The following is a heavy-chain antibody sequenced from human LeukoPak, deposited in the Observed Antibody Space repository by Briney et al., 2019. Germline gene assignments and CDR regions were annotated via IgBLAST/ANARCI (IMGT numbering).Heavy chain of an antibody. CDR1: GGSISRFY. D-gene: IGHD6-6*01. V-gene: IGHV4-4*07. CDR3: ARLGYSSSSTGYYYCMDV. CDR2: IYTSGTT. Sequence: SETLSLTCTVSGGSISRFYWSWNRQPAGKGLEWIGRIYTSGTTSYNPSLKSRVSISVDKSKNQLSLKVSSVTAADTAVYYCARLGYSSSSTGYYYCMDVWGKGTTVTVSS. J-gene: IGHJ6*03.